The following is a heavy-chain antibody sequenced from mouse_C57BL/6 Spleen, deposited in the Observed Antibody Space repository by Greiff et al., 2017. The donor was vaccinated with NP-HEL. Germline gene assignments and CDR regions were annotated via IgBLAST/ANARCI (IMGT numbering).Heavy chain of an antibody. D-gene: IGHD1-1*01. CDR2: IDPSDSDT. Sequence: VQLQQPGAELVRPGSSVKLSCKASGYTFTSYWMHWVKQRPIQGLEWIGNIDPSDSDTHYNQKFKDKATLTVDKSSSTAYMQLSSLTSEDSAVYYCARPGSSCSHWYFDVWGTGTTVTVSS. V-gene: IGHV1-52*01. CDR1: GYTFTSYW. CDR3: ARPGSSCSHWYFDV. J-gene: IGHJ1*03.